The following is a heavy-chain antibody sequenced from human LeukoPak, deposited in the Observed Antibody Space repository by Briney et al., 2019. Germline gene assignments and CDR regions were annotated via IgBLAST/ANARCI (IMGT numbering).Heavy chain of an antibody. J-gene: IGHJ4*02. D-gene: IGHD3-22*01. CDR2: IIPIFGTA. Sequence: GASVKVSCKASGGTFSSYAISWVRQAPGQGLEWMGRIIPIFGTANYAQKFQGRVTITADKSTSTAYMELSSLRSEDTAVYYCARDGSSDSSGSNSRLFDYWGQGTLVTVSS. CDR1: GGTFSSYA. V-gene: IGHV1-69*06. CDR3: ARDGSSDSSGSNSRLFDY.